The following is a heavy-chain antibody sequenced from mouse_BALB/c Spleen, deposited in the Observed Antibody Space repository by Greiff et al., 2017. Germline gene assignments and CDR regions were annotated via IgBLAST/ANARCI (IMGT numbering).Heavy chain of an antibody. CDR3: ARERRYDGYFDV. V-gene: IGHV2-9*02. D-gene: IGHD2-14*01. CDR1: GFSLTSYG. CDR2: IWAGGST. J-gene: IGHJ1*01. Sequence: VQRVESGPGLVAPSQSLSITCTVSGFSLTSYGVHWVRQPPGKGLEWLGVIWAGGSTNYNSALMSRLSISKDNSKSQVFLKMNSLQTDDTAMYYCARERRYDGYFDVWGAGTTVTVSS.